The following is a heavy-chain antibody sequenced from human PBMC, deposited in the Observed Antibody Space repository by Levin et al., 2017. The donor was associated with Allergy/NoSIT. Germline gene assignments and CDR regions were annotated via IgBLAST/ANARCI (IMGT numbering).Heavy chain of an antibody. D-gene: IGHD3-10*01. CDR1: GDSVSSISVA. V-gene: IGHV6-1*01. Sequence: SQTLSLTCAISGDSVSSISVAWNWIRQSPSRGLEWLGRTYYRSKWYNDYAVSVKSRITISPDTSKNQFSLQLNSVTPEDTAVFYCARARDPVGPSNAFDIWGQGTMVTVSS. J-gene: IGHJ3*02. CDR2: TYYRSKWYN. CDR3: ARARDPVGPSNAFDI.